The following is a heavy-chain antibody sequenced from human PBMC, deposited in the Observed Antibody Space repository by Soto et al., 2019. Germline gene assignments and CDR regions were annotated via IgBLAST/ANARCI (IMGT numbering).Heavy chain of an antibody. CDR1: GGSISSGGYS. CDR3: VRAGGLGAVAVDY. D-gene: IGHD6-19*01. CDR2: IYHSGST. V-gene: IGHV4-30-2*01. J-gene: IGHJ4*02. Sequence: QLQLQESGSGLVKPSQTLSLTCAVSGGSISSGGYSWSWIRQPPGKGLEWIGYIYHSGSTYYNPSLKSRVTISVDRSKNQSSLKLSSVTAADTAVYYCVRAGGLGAVAVDYWGQGTLVTVSS.